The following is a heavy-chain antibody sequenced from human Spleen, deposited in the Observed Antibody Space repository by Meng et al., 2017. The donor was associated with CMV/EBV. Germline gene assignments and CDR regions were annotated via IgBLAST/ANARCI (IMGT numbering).Heavy chain of an antibody. D-gene: IGHD3-10*01. Sequence: VHLREWGPGPVKPSQTLSLTCTVSGGSISSGDYYWSWIRQPPGKGLEWIGYIYYSGSTYYNPSLKSRVTISVDTSKNQFSLKLSSVTAADTAVYYCARPRAGQTGWFDPWGQGTLVTVSS. CDR3: ARPRAGQTGWFDP. CDR1: GGSISSGDYY. V-gene: IGHV4-30-4*08. CDR2: IYYSGST. J-gene: IGHJ5*02.